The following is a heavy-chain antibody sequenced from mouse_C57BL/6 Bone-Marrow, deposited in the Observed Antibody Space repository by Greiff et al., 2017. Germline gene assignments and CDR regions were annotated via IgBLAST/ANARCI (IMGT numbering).Heavy chain of an antibody. V-gene: IGHV5-9-1*02. D-gene: IGHD1-1*01. CDR1: GFTFSSYA. J-gene: IGHJ4*01. CDR3: TRAPYGSSVQDAMDY. CDR2: ISSGGDYI. Sequence: VQLVESGEGLVKPGGSLKLSCAASGFTFSSYAMSWVRQTPEKRLEWVAYISSGGDYIYYADTVKGRFTISRDHARNTLYLQMSSLKSEDTAMYYCTRAPYGSSVQDAMDYWGQGTSVTVSS.